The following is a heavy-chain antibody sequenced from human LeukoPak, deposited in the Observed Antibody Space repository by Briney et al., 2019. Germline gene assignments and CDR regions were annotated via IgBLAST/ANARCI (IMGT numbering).Heavy chain of an antibody. J-gene: IGHJ2*01. D-gene: IGHD3-22*01. CDR1: GGSISSYY. Sequence: SETLSLTCTVSGGSISSYYWSWIRQPPGKGLGWIGYIYYSGSTNYNPSLKSRVTISVDTSKNQFSLKLSSVTAADTAVYYCARAVVKFWYFDLWGRGTLVTVSS. V-gene: IGHV4-59*01. CDR3: ARAVVKFWYFDL. CDR2: IYYSGST.